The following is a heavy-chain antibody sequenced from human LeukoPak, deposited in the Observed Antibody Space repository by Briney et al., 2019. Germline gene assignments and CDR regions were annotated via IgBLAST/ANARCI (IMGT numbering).Heavy chain of an antibody. CDR3: ASQYYYDSSGYYRRDAFDI. CDR1: GFTFSSYW. Sequence: QPGGSLRLSCAASGFTFSSYWMSWVRQAPGKGLEWVANIKQDGSEKYYVDSVKGRSTISRDNAKNSLYLQMNSLRAEDTAVYYCASQYYYDSSGYYRRDAFDIWGQGTMVTVSS. CDR2: IKQDGSEK. J-gene: IGHJ3*02. V-gene: IGHV3-7*01. D-gene: IGHD3-22*01.